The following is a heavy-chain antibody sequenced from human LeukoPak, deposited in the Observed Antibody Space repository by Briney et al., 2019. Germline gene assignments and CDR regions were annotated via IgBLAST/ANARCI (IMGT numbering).Heavy chain of an antibody. D-gene: IGHD4-17*01. CDR3: ARASDYGGREY. CDR1: GFTFSSYA. J-gene: IGHJ4*02. V-gene: IGHV3-21*01. Sequence: GGSLRLSCAASGFTFSSYAMSWVRQAPGKGLEWVSSISSSSSYIYYADSVKGRFTISRDNAKNSLYLQMNSLRAEDTAVYYCARASDYGGREYWGQGTLVTVSS. CDR2: ISSSSSYI.